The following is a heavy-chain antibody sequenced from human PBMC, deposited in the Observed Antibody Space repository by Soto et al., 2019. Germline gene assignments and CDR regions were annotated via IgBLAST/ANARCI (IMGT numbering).Heavy chain of an antibody. Sequence: ASVKVSCKASGYTFTTYDISWVRQATGQGLEWMGWMNPYSGNTGYAQKFQGRVTVTRNTSISTVYMELSGLRPEDTAVYYCARDHRLSDVHFYYYYGMDVWGQGTTVTVSS. J-gene: IGHJ6*02. CDR3: ARDHRLSDVHFYYYYGMDV. D-gene: IGHD3-3*02. V-gene: IGHV1-8*01. CDR2: MNPYSGNT. CDR1: GYTFTTYD.